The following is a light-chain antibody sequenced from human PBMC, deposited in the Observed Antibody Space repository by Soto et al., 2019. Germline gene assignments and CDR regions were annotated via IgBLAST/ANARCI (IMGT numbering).Light chain of an antibody. V-gene: IGLV2-14*01. CDR3: ISYTVSRSYV. Sequence: QSVLTQPASVSRSPGQSITISCSGTSSDIGTYDHVAWFQQFPGKTPKLVIYSVSDRPSGVSYRFSGSKSGNTASLTISGLQADDEADYYCISYTVSRSYVFGTGTKVTVL. CDR1: SSDIGTYDH. CDR2: SVS. J-gene: IGLJ1*01.